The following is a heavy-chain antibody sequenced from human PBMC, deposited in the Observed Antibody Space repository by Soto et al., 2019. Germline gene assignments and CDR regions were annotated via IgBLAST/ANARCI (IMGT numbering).Heavy chain of an antibody. V-gene: IGHV1-2*02. CDR2: INPNSGGT. CDR3: ARRYSNYDSFDP. J-gene: IGHJ5*02. CDR1: GYSFTGYY. Sequence: GASVKVSCKASGYSFTGYYMHWVRQAPGQGLEWMGWINPNSGGTNYAQEFQGRVTMTRDTSISTAYMELSRLRSDDTAVYYCARRYSNYDSFDPWGQGTLVTVSS. D-gene: IGHD4-4*01.